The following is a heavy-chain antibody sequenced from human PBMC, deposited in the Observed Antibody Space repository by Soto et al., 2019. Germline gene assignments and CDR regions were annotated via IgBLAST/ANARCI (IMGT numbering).Heavy chain of an antibody. CDR3: AKDLRGSSTSYYGFFDY. V-gene: IGHV3-23*01. CDR1: GFTFSSYA. D-gene: IGHD2-2*01. CDR2: ISGSGGST. J-gene: IGHJ4*02. Sequence: EVQLLESGGGLVQPGGSLRLSCAASGFTFSSYAMSWVRQAPGKGLEWVSIISGSGGSTYYADSVKGRFTISRDNSKNRLYLHMNRLRAEDTAVYYCAKDLRGSSTSYYGFFDYWGQGTLVTVSS.